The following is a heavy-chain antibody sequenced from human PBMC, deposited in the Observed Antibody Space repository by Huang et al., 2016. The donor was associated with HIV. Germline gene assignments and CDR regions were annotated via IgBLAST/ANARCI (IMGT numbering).Heavy chain of an antibody. CDR2: IKSNVEGGKL. Sequence: EVQLVESGGGLVKPGSSLRVSCEAFGFAFSKVWLSWVCQGRGKGVEWVGLIKSNVEGGKLDYAAPGKDRLRNSRDDLKGIMYLEMNNLKSDETAIYYCATWSLTAAGGNWGGGTLVTVSS. CDR3: ATWSLTAAGGN. CDR1: GFAFSKVW. J-gene: IGHJ4*02. D-gene: IGHD6-13*01. V-gene: IGHV3-15*01.